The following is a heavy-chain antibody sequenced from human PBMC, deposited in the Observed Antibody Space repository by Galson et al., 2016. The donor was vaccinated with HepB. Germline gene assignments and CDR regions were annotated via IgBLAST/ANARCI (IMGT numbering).Heavy chain of an antibody. V-gene: IGHV1-18*01. D-gene: IGHD2-2*01. CDR1: GYTLTTYG. CDR2: ISAYNGNP. CDR3: ARDPRKIRYQLLEIYYYYYAMDV. J-gene: IGHJ6*02. Sequence: SVKVSCKASGYTLTTYGISWVRQAPGQGLEWMGWISAYNGNPNYAQKLQGRVTMTTDTSTSTAYMELRSLGSDDTAVYYCARDPRKIRYQLLEIYYYYYAMDVWGQGTTVTVSS.